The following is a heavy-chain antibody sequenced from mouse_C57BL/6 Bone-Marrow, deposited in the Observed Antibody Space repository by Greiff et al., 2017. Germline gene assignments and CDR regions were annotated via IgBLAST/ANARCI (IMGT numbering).Heavy chain of an antibody. CDR1: GYTFTDYY. CDR2: INPYNGGT. V-gene: IGHV1-19*01. D-gene: IGHD2-4*01. J-gene: IGHJ4*01. CDR3: ARIYYDLVSNYYAMDY. Sequence: EVQLQQSGPVLVKPGASVKMSCKASGYTFTDYYMNWVKQSHGKSLEWIGVINPYNGGTSSNQKFKGKATLTVDKSSSTAYMERNSLTSEDSAVYYCARIYYDLVSNYYAMDYWGQGTSVTVSS.